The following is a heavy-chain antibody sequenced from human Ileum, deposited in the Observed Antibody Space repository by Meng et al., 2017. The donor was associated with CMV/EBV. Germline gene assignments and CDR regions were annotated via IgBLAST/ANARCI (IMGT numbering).Heavy chain of an antibody. J-gene: IGHJ5*02. V-gene: IGHV2-5*02. CDR3: APRIGAFDP. CDR2: ISWDDEK. CDR1: GFSLSTSRVG. Sequence: TVKGSVPMRVKPTATVTRTCHVPGFSLSTSRVGGVWRRQPPGKALEWLALISWDDEKRYSPSLKSRLTITKDTSKNHVVLTMTNMDPVDTATYYCAPRIGAFDPWGQGTLVTVSS.